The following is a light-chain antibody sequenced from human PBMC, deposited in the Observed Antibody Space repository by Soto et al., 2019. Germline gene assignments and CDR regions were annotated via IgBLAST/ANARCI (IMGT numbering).Light chain of an antibody. CDR1: SSNIGSNT. Sequence: QSVLTQPPSASGTPGQRVTISCSGRSSNIGSNTVNWYQQLPGTAPKLLIYSNNRRPSGVPDRFSGSKSGTSASLAISGLQSEDEADYYCAAWDDSLNGPVFGGGTKVTVL. CDR3: AAWDDSLNGPV. J-gene: IGLJ2*01. V-gene: IGLV1-44*01. CDR2: SNN.